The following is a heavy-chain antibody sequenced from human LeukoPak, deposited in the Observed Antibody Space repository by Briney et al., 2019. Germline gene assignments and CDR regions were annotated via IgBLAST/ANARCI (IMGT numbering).Heavy chain of an antibody. V-gene: IGHV3-21*01. Sequence: GGSLRLSCAASGFTFSSYSMNWVRQAPGKGLEWVSSISSSSSYIYYADSVKGRFTISRDNAKNSLYLQMNSLRAEDTAVYYCARHPATYIAVAGHFDYCGQGTLVTVSS. CDR3: ARHPATYIAVAGHFDY. CDR1: GFTFSSYS. CDR2: ISSSSSYI. D-gene: IGHD6-19*01. J-gene: IGHJ4*02.